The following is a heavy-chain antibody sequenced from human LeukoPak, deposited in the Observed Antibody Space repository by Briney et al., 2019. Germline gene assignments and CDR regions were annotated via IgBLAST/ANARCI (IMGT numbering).Heavy chain of an antibody. D-gene: IGHD3-3*01. CDR1: GFTFSSYT. J-gene: IGHJ4*02. V-gene: IGHV3-21*04. Sequence: GGSLRLSCAASGFTFSSYTMNWVRQAPGKGLEWVAAISSSSRDIFYADSVKGRFSISRDNTHNSLSLRMNSLRAEDTAVYYCAKTGGILDGYWGQGTLVTVSS. CDR3: AKTGGILDGY. CDR2: ISSSSRDI.